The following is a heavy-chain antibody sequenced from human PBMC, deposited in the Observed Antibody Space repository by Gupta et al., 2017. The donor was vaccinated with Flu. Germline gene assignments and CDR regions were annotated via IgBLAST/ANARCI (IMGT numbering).Heavy chain of an antibody. CDR3: ARAPFIERAGALFWYSDL. CDR1: GFTFRSYE. V-gene: IGHV3-48*03. D-gene: IGHD6-19*01. Sequence: EVQLVESWGGLVQPGGSLRLSGVDSGFTFRSYEMTWLRQTPGKGLEWVSYIDNSGSIVYYADSVKGRFSVSRDNAKNSLFLQMNSLRAEDTAVYSCARAPFIERAGALFWYSDLWGRGDLVTVSS. J-gene: IGHJ2*01. CDR2: IDNSGSIV.